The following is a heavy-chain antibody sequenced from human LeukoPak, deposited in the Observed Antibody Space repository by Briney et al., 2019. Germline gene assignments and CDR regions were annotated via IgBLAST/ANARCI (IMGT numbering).Heavy chain of an antibody. Sequence: PSETLSLTCTVSGGSISSSSYYWGWIRQPPGKGLEWIGEINHSGSTNYNPSLKSRVTISVDTSKNQFSLKLSSVTAADTAVYYCARSGYSYGYYYWGQGTLVTVSS. CDR3: ARSGYSYGYYY. CDR2: INHSGST. J-gene: IGHJ4*02. D-gene: IGHD5-18*01. CDR1: GGSISSSSYY. V-gene: IGHV4-39*07.